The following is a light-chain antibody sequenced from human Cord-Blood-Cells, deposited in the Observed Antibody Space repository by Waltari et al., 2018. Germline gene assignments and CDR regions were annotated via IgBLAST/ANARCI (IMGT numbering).Light chain of an antibody. J-gene: IGLJ3*02. CDR2: DVS. CDR1: SSDVGGYNY. V-gene: IGLV2-14*01. Sequence: QSALTQPASVSGSPGQSITISCTGTSSDVGGYNYVSWYQQHPGKAPKLMIYDVSKRPAGVSNRFSGSKSGNTASLTISGLQAEDEADYYCSSYTSSSTWVFVGGTKLTVL. CDR3: SSYTSSSTWV.